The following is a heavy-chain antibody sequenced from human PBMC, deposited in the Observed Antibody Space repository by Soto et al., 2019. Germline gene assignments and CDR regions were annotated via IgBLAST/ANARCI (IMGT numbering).Heavy chain of an antibody. Sequence: GESLKISCKGSGYSFANYWIAWVRQMPGKGLEWMGFIFPADSDTRYGPSFQGQVTISADKSISTAYLQWSSLKASDTAMYFCAIRRFHDGMDVWGQGTTVTVSS. CDR3: AIRRFHDGMDV. V-gene: IGHV5-51*01. J-gene: IGHJ6*02. CDR2: IFPADSDT. CDR1: GYSFANYW.